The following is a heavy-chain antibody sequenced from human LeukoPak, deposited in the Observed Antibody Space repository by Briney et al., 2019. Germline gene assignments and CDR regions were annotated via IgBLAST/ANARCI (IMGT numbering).Heavy chain of an antibody. CDR1: GFTFSNYN. CDR3: ARGEPFDY. Sequence: SGGSLRLSCAASGFTFSNYNMNWVRQAPGKGLEWVSSITSGSNYVEYTDSVKGRFTISRDNAKNSLYLQMNSLRAEDTAVYYCARGEPFDYWGQGTLVTVSS. V-gene: IGHV3-21*01. J-gene: IGHJ4*02. CDR2: ITSGSNYV. D-gene: IGHD1-14*01.